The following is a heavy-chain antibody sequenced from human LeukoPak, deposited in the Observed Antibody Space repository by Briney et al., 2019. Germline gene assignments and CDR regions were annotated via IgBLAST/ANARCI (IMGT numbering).Heavy chain of an antibody. D-gene: IGHD1-26*01. J-gene: IGHJ1*01. CDR2: ISPNSGGT. CDR3: ARGPNSATLY. Sequence: GASVSVSCKASGYTFTGYYMHWVRQAPGQGLEWMGWISPNSGGTNYAQKFQGRVTMTRDTSISTAYMELSRLRSDDTAVYYCARGPNSATLYWGRGTLVTVSS. CDR1: GYTFTGYY. V-gene: IGHV1-2*02.